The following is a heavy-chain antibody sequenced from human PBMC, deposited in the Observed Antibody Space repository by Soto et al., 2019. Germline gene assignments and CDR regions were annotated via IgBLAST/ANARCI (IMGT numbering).Heavy chain of an antibody. V-gene: IGHV4-59*08. D-gene: IGHD3-22*01. Sequence: SETLSPTCTVSGGSLSPNYLSWVRQPPGRGLEWVGYIYYAGSTSYNPSLKSRVTISLETSKSQFSLRLSSVTAADTAVYFCARLGFYYQSLDPWGPGTLVTVSS. CDR2: IYYAGST. CDR1: GGSLSPNY. J-gene: IGHJ5*02. CDR3: ARLGFYYQSLDP.